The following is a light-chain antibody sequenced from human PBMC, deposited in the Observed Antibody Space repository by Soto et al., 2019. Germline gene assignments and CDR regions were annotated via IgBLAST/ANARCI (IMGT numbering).Light chain of an antibody. J-gene: IGLJ1*01. CDR2: DVS. CDR1: SSDVGGYNY. Sequence: QSALTQPASVSGSPGQSITISCTGTSSDVGGYNYVSWNQHPPGKAPKLIIYDVSNRPSGVSYRFSGSKSGNTASLTISGLQPEDEADYYCSSYTTSNTRQIVFGTGTKLTVL. CDR3: SSYTTSNTRQIV. V-gene: IGLV2-14*03.